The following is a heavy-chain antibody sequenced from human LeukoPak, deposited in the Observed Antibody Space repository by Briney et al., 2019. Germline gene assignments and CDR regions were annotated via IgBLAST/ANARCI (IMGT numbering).Heavy chain of an antibody. D-gene: IGHD3-10*01. Sequence: SETLSLTCTVSGGSISSYYWSWIRQPAGKGLEWIGRIYASGSTNYNPSLKSRVTMSVDTSKNQFSLKLSSVTAADTAVYYCARAVGSGSFQTYYYYMDVWGKGTTVTISS. CDR1: GGSISSYY. CDR3: ARAVGSGSFQTYYYYMDV. CDR2: IYASGST. J-gene: IGHJ6*03. V-gene: IGHV4-4*07.